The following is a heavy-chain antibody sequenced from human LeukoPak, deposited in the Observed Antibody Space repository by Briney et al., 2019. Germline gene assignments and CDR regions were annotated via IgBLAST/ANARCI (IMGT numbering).Heavy chain of an antibody. Sequence: ASVNVSCKASGYTFTSYAINWVRQATGQGLEWMGWMNTNSGNTGYAQKLQGRVTMTRNTSISTTYMELSSLRSEDTAVYYCARAPSWSGFSSYYYMDVGGKGSTVT. CDR2: MNTNSGNT. J-gene: IGHJ6*03. CDR3: ARAPSWSGFSSYYYMDV. D-gene: IGHD3-3*01. V-gene: IGHV1-8*01. CDR1: GYTFTSYA.